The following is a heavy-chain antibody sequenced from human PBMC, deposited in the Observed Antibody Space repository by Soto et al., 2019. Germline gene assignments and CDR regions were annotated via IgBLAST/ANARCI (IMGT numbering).Heavy chain of an antibody. D-gene: IGHD6-19*01. Sequence: QVQLVESGGGVVQPGRSLRLSCAASEFTFNTFAMHWVRQAPGKGLEWVTVTSYDGSNKYYADSVKGRFTISRDNSKNTVYLQMNSLRPEDTAVYYCVRDTINSGWYFTEGYYFGMDVWGQGTTVTVSS. CDR2: TSYDGSNK. CDR3: VRDTINSGWYFTEGYYFGMDV. V-gene: IGHV3-30-3*01. J-gene: IGHJ6*02. CDR1: EFTFNTFA.